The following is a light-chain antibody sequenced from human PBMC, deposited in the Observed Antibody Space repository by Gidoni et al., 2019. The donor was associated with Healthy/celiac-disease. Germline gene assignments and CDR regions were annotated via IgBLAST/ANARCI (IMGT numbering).Light chain of an antibody. J-gene: IGKJ1*01. CDR3: QQYDRTLWT. CDR1: KGLSNS. Sequence: DIQMTQSPSSLSASVGDRVTITCRASKGLSNSLAWYQQKPGKAPKLLLYAASRLESGVTSRVSGSGSGTDYTLTISSLQPEDCATYYCQQYDRTLWTVGQGTKVEIK. CDR2: AAS. V-gene: IGKV1-NL1*01.